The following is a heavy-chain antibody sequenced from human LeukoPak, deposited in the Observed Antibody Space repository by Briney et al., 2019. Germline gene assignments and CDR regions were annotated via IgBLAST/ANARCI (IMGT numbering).Heavy chain of an antibody. V-gene: IGHV3-23*01. J-gene: IGHJ4*02. CDR3: ARESPFFDY. Sequence: QTGGSLRLSCLASGFIFSSYAMSWVRQAPGKGLEWVSVISGDGESTYYAGSVKGRFTLSRDNSQNTVYLQMNSLGAEDTAVYYCARESPFFDYWGQGTLVTASS. CDR1: GFIFSSYA. CDR2: ISGDGEST.